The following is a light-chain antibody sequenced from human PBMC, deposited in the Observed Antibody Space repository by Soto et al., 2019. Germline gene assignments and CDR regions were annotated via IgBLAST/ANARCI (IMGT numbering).Light chain of an antibody. Sequence: DLQMTQSPSSLSASVGDRVTITCRASQTISNTLNWYQQRPGKPPNLLIYASSTLQSGVPPRFSGGGSGTEFTLTISSLQPEDFATYYCQQTYSTPITFGLGTRLEIK. V-gene: IGKV1-39*01. CDR2: ASS. CDR1: QTISNT. CDR3: QQTYSTPIT. J-gene: IGKJ5*01.